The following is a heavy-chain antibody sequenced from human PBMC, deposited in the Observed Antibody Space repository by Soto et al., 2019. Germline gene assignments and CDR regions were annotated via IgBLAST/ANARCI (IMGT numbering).Heavy chain of an antibody. J-gene: IGHJ4*02. V-gene: IGHV2-70*04. Sequence: SGPTLVNPTQTLTLTCTFSGFSLTTSGVRVSWLRQSPGKALEWLARIDWDDDKVYSTSLKTRLTISKDSSKNQVVLTMTNVDKMDTATSSCARTMILGSGPCFDLWGQGRLATV. D-gene: IGHD3-22*01. CDR2: IDWDDDK. CDR1: GFSLTTSGVR. CDR3: ARTMILGSGPCFDL.